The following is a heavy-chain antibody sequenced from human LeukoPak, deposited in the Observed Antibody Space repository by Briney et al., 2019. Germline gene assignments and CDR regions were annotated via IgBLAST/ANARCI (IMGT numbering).Heavy chain of an antibody. V-gene: IGHV3-23*01. D-gene: IGHD6-19*01. CDR1: GFTFSSYA. J-gene: IGHJ4*02. CDR2: ISGSGGST. Sequence: PGGSLRLSCAASGFTFSSYAMSWVRQAPGKGLEWVSAISGSGGSTYYADSVKGRFTISRDNSKNTLYLQMNSLRAEDTAVYYCAKDLLSVAGTGSATDYWGQGTLVTVPS. CDR3: AKDLLSVAGTGSATDY.